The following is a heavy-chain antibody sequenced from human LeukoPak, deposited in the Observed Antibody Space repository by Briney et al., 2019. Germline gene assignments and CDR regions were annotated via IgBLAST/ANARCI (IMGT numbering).Heavy chain of an antibody. CDR1: GFTFSTYA. D-gene: IGHD2-2*01. J-gene: IGHJ4*02. CDR3: AKDYCSSTSCFFFDY. CDR2: ISSSGGST. V-gene: IGHV3-23*01. Sequence: GGSLRLSCVVSGFTFSTYAMSWVRQAPGKGLEWVSAISSSGGSTYYADSVKGRFTISRENSNNTLYLQMNSLRAEDTAVYYCAKDYCSSTSCFFFDYWGQGTLVTVSS.